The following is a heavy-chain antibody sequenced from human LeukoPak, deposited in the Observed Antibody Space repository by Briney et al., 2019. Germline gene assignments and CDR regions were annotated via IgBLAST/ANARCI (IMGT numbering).Heavy chain of an antibody. CDR2: INPNSGGT. CDR1: GYTFTSYY. V-gene: IGHV1-2*02. D-gene: IGHD3-22*01. Sequence: GASVKVSCKASGYTFTSYYMHWVRQAPGQGLEWMGWINPNSGGTNYAQKFQGRVTMTRDTSISTAYMELSRLRSDDTAVYYCARVYLGVYYYGSSGYSHLDYWGQGTLVTVSS. J-gene: IGHJ4*02. CDR3: ARVYLGVYYYGSSGYSHLDY.